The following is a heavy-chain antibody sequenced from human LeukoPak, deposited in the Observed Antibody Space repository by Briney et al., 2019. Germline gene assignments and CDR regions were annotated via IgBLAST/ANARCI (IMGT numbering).Heavy chain of an antibody. D-gene: IGHD3-22*01. CDR1: GGTFSSYA. CDR2: IIPIFGTA. V-gene: IGHV1-69*01. CDR3: ASGAYHEGGDYYDSSGYLTLFDY. J-gene: IGHJ4*02. Sequence: SVKVSCKASGGTFSSYAISWVRQAPGQGLEWMGGIIPIFGTANYAQKFQGRVTITADESTSTAYMELSSLRSEDTAVYYCASGAYHEGGDYYDSSGYLTLFDYWGQGTLVTVSS.